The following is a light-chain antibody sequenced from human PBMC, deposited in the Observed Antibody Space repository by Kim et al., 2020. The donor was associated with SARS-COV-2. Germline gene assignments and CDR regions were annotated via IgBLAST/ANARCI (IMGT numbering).Light chain of an antibody. V-gene: IGKV1-33*01. CDR3: QQYGCFPIT. CDR2: GAS. Sequence: ASVGDRITITCQASQDIRKDLNWFQQKPGEAPKLLIYGASNLQVGVPSRFSGSGSGTRFVFTISSLQPEDIATYYCQQYGCFPITFGQGTRREIK. CDR1: QDIRKD. J-gene: IGKJ5*01.